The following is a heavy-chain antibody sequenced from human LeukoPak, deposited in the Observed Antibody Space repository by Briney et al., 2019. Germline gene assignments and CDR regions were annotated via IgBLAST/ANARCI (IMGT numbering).Heavy chain of an antibody. Sequence: SETLSLTCTVSGGSISSSSYYWGWIRQPPGKGLEWIGSIYYSGSTYYNPSLKGRVTISVDTSKNQFSLKLSSVTAADTAVYYCARELTTVVTEGPFDYWGQGTLVTVSS. CDR2: IYYSGST. J-gene: IGHJ4*02. D-gene: IGHD4-23*01. CDR3: ARELTTVVTEGPFDY. CDR1: GGSISSSSYY. V-gene: IGHV4-39*07.